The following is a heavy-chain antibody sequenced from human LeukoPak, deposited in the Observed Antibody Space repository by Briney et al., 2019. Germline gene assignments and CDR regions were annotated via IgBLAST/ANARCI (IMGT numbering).Heavy chain of an antibody. CDR1: GFTFSSYS. CDR2: ISSSSSTI. V-gene: IGHV3-48*01. CDR3: SGDIPHTRLINWFDP. Sequence: SGGSLRLSCAASGFTFSSYSMNWVPQAPGKGLEWVSYISSSSSTIYYADSVKGRFTISRDNAKNSLYLQMHSLRAEDTTVYYCSGDIPHTRLINWFDPWGQGTLVTVSS. J-gene: IGHJ5*02.